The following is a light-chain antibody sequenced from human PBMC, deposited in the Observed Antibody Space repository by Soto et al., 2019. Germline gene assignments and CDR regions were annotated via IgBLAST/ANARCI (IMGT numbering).Light chain of an antibody. CDR3: SSYTTSTTRV. V-gene: IGLV2-14*01. CDR1: SSDVGYYNY. CDR2: EVS. Sequence: QSALTQPASVSGSPGQSITISCTGTSSDVGYYNYVSWYQQHPGKAPKLMSYEVSNRPSGVSNRSSGSKSGNTASRTISGLQAEDEADYYCSSYTTSTTRVFGGGTKLTVL. J-gene: IGLJ3*02.